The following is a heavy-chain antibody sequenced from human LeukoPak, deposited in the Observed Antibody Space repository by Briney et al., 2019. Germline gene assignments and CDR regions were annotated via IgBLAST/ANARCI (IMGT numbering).Heavy chain of an antibody. J-gene: IGHJ4*02. CDR3: ASSESFNDY. D-gene: IGHD2/OR15-2a*01. Sequence: SETLSLTCTVSGGSISSSSYYWGWIRQPPGKVLEWIGSIYYSGSTYYNPSLKSRVTMSVDTSKNQFSLKLSSVTAADTAVYYCASSESFNDYWGQGTLVTVSS. CDR2: IYYSGST. CDR1: GGSISSSSYY. V-gene: IGHV4-39*01.